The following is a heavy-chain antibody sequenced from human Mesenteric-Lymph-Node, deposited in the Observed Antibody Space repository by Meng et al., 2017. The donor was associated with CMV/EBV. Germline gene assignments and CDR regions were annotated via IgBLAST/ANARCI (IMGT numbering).Heavy chain of an antibody. CDR2: ISAYNGNT. V-gene: IGHV1-18*01. CDR3: ARDKWGTSWYDY. J-gene: IGHJ4*02. CDR1: GYTFTSYG. D-gene: IGHD6-13*01. Sequence: ASVKVSCKASGYTFTSYGISWVRQAPGQGLEWMGWISAYNGNTNYAQNLQGRVTMTTDTSTSTVYTELRSLRSDDTAFYYCARDKWGTSWYDYWGQGTPVTVSS.